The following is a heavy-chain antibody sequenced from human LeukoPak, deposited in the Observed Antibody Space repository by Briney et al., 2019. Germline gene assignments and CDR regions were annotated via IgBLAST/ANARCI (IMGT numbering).Heavy chain of an antibody. Sequence: GGSLRLSCAASGFTVSSNYMSWVRQAPGKGLEWVAVISYDGSNKYYADSVKGRFTIFRDNSKNTLYLQMNSLRAEDTAVYYCARYLRAFDYWGQGTLVTVSS. CDR1: GFTVSSNY. D-gene: IGHD4-17*01. V-gene: IGHV3-30*03. CDR3: ARYLRAFDY. J-gene: IGHJ4*02. CDR2: ISYDGSNK.